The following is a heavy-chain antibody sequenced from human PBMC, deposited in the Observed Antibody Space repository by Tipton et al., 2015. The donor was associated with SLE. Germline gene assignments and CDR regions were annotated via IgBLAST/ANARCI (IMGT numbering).Heavy chain of an antibody. CDR1: VGPLTSGRYY. Sequence: TLSLTCTVSVGPLTSGRYYCGWIRQPAGKGLEWIGHIYTTGSTNYSPPLKSRVTISFDTSETQFSLKLASVTIADTAVYYCARVSSGTNYAIESWGQGTLVTVSS. CDR2: IYTTGST. D-gene: IGHD4/OR15-4a*01. J-gene: IGHJ4*02. CDR3: ARVSSGTNYAIES. V-gene: IGHV4-61*09.